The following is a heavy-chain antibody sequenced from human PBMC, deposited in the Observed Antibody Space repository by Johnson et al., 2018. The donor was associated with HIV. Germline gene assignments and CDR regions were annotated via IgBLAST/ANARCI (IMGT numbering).Heavy chain of an antibody. V-gene: IGHV3-30-3*01. J-gene: IGHJ3*02. Sequence: QVQVVESGGGVVQPGRSLRLSCAASGFIFSSYAMHWVRQAPGKGLEWVAVILYDGSNKYYADSVKGRFTISRDNSKNTLYLQMNSLRAEDSAVYYCARDIMITFGGNAFDIWGQGTMVTVSS. CDR3: ARDIMITFGGNAFDI. CDR1: GFIFSSYA. D-gene: IGHD3-16*01. CDR2: ILYDGSNK.